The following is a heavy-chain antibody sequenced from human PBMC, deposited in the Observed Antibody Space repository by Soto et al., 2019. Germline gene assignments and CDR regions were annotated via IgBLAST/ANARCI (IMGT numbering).Heavy chain of an antibody. D-gene: IGHD1-26*01. Sequence: ESGGGVVQPGRSLRLSCAASGFTFSSYAMHWVRQAPGKGLEWVAVISYDGSNKYYADSVKGRFTISRDNSKNTLYLQMNSLRAEDTAVYYCARPYSGDDYWGQGTLVTVSS. J-gene: IGHJ4*02. CDR1: GFTFSSYA. CDR3: ARPYSGDDY. V-gene: IGHV3-30-3*01. CDR2: ISYDGSNK.